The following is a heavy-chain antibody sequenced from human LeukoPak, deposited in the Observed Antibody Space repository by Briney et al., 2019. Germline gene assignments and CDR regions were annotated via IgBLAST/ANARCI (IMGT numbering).Heavy chain of an antibody. Sequence: PGGSLRLSCAASGFTISNYWMNWVRQAPGEGLEWVANISQDGSVEHYVDSVKGRFTISRDNAKNSLYLQMNTLRAEDTAVYYCARDCCASGSHDYWGQGALVTVSS. CDR1: GFTISNYW. V-gene: IGHV3-7*04. D-gene: IGHD3-10*01. CDR3: ARDCCASGSHDY. J-gene: IGHJ4*02. CDR2: ISQDGSVE.